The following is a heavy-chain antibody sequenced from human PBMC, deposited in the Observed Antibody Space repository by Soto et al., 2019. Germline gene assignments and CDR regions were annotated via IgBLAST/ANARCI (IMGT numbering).Heavy chain of an antibody. CDR3: AKRPRALLTFDY. D-gene: IGHD1-26*01. CDR1: GFIFSNYV. V-gene: IGHV3-23*04. J-gene: IGHJ4*02. Sequence: EVQLVDSGGGLVQPGGSLRLSCAASGFIFSNYVMSWVRQAPGKVLEWVSSISDSGGTSYYADSVKGRFTISRDNSKNTLYLQMNSLRAEDTAIYYCAKRPRALLTFDYWGQGTLVTVSS. CDR2: ISDSGGTS.